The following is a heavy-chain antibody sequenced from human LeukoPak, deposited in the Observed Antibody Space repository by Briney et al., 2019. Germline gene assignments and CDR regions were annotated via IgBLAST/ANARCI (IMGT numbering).Heavy chain of an antibody. Sequence: SETLSLTCTVSGYSISSGHFWSWIRQPPGKGLEWIGSIYGSGTTYYDPPLRSRVSISADTSKNHFSLELSSVIAADTAVYYCASVGGGSPYWGQGTLVTVSS. CDR3: ASVGGGSPY. CDR1: GYSISSGHF. V-gene: IGHV4-38-2*02. J-gene: IGHJ4*02. D-gene: IGHD3-16*01. CDR2: IYGSGTT.